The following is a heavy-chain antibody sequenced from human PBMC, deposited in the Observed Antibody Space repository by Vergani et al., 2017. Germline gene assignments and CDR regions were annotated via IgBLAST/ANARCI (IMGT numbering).Heavy chain of an antibody. D-gene: IGHD3-10*01. V-gene: IGHV3-66*02. CDR3: ARRNYYGSGNYVDP. J-gene: IGHJ5*02. CDR2: IYSGDET. Sequence: VQLVESAGGVVQPGGSLRLSCAASGSTVSGNYMTWVRQAPGKGLEWVSHIYSGDETYYADSVKGRVTISRDASKNTLHLQINNLRVEDTAVYYCARRNYYGSGNYVDPWGQGTLVTVSS. CDR1: GSTVSGNY.